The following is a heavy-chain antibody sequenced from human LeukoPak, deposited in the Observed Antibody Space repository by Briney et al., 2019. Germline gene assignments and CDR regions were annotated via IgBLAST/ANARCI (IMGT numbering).Heavy chain of an antibody. Sequence: SVKVSCKASGYTFTGYYMHWVRQAPGQGLEWMGRIIPILGIANYAQKFQGRVTITADKSTSTAYMELSSLRSEDTAVYYCARQGYYDSSGREKNAFDIWGQGTMVTVSS. CDR1: GYTFTGYY. CDR2: IIPILGIA. D-gene: IGHD3-22*01. CDR3: ARQGYYDSSGREKNAFDI. J-gene: IGHJ3*02. V-gene: IGHV1-69*02.